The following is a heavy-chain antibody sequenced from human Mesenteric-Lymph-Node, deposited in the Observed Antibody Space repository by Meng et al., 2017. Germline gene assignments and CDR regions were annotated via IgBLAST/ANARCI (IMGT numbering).Heavy chain of an antibody. CDR3: ARGHPSSTTVVTYFDY. V-gene: IGHV3-48*03. Sequence: GSLRLSCVASGFTFSSFEMNWVRQAPGKGLEWVSYISGGSGTIYYADSVKGRFTVSRDNAKNSLYLEMNSLRAEDTAVYYCARGHPSSTTVVTYFDYWGQGTLVTVSS. CDR2: ISGGSGTI. J-gene: IGHJ4*02. CDR1: GFTFSSFE. D-gene: IGHD4-23*01.